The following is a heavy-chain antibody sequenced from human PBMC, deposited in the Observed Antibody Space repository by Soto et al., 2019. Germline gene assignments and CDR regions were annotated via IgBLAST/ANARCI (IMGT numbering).Heavy chain of an antibody. Sequence: GGSLRLSCSSSVFTFTSYAMSCVRHSPGKWLEWVSGISGSGGDTKSADSVKGRFTISRDNFKNMLYLQMSSLRAEDTAVYYCAKHDFWTLYNTGLQSWGQRTLVSLSS. CDR3: AKHDFWTLYNTGLQS. V-gene: IGHV3-23*01. D-gene: IGHD3-3*01. J-gene: IGHJ5*02. CDR2: ISGSGGDT. CDR1: VFTFTSYA.